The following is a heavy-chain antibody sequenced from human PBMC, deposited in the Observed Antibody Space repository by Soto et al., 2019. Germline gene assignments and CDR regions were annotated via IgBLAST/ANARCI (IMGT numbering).Heavy chain of an antibody. CDR1: GFTFISYA. CDR3: AKYSHYDYIWGSYSGEDYYYMDV. J-gene: IGHJ6*03. Sequence: GGSLRLSCAASGFTFISYAMSWVLQAPGKGLEWVSAISGSGGSTYYADSVKGRFTISRDNSKNTLYLQMNSLRAEDTAVYYCAKYSHYDYIWGSYSGEDYYYMDVWGKGTTVTVSS. CDR2: ISGSGGST. D-gene: IGHD3-16*01. V-gene: IGHV3-23*01.